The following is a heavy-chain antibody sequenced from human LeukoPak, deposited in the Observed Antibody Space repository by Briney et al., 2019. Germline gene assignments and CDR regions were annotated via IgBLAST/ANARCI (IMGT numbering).Heavy chain of an antibody. J-gene: IGHJ4*02. Sequence: GGSLRLSCVASGLPIADFAMHWVRQAPGKGLEWVSLISGDGVSTFYADSVKGRFSISSDNSKNSLHLAMNRLRTEEAAMYYCAKESGKFDYWGQGTLVAVSS. V-gene: IGHV3-43*02. CDR3: AKESGKFDY. CDR1: GLPIADFA. CDR2: ISGDGVST.